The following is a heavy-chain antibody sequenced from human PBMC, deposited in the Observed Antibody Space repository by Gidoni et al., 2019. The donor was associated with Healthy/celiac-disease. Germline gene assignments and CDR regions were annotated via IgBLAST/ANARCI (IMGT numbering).Heavy chain of an antibody. CDR1: GGSISSGGYS. Sequence: QLQLQESGSGLVKPSQTLSLTCAVSGGSISSGGYSWSWIRQPPGKGLEWIGYIYHSGSTYYNPSLKSRVTISVDRSKNQFSLKLSSVTAADTAVYYCARGDYDGPYYYYYMDVWGKGTTVTVSS. D-gene: IGHD3-22*01. CDR2: IYHSGST. J-gene: IGHJ6*03. V-gene: IGHV4-30-2*01. CDR3: ARGDYDGPYYYYYMDV.